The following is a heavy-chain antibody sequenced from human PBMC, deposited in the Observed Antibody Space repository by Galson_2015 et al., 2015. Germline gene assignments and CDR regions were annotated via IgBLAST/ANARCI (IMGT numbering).Heavy chain of an antibody. V-gene: IGHV3-11*06. CDR1: GFTFSDYY. D-gene: IGHD2-2*01. CDR2: ISSSSSYT. J-gene: IGHJ6*02. CDR3: AKGGYCSSTSCHYGMDV. Sequence: SLRLSCAASGFTFSDYYMSWIRQAPGKGLEWVSYISSSSSYTNYADSVKGRFTISRDNAKNSLYLQMNSLRAEDTAVYYCAKGGYCSSTSCHYGMDVWGQGTTVTVSS.